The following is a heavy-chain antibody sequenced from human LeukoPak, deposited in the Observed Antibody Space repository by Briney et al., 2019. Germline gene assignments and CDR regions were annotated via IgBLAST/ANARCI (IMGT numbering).Heavy chain of an antibody. CDR3: AKGHEDYVWGSYRSFYYYMDV. Sequence: GGSLRLPCAASGLTFSSYGMHWVRQAPGKGLEWVAVIWYGGSNKYYADSVKGRFTISRDNSKNTLYLQMNSLRAEDTAVYYCAKGHEDYVWGSYRSFYYYMDVWGKGTTVTVSS. V-gene: IGHV3-30*02. D-gene: IGHD3-16*02. CDR2: IWYGGSNK. J-gene: IGHJ6*03. CDR1: GLTFSSYG.